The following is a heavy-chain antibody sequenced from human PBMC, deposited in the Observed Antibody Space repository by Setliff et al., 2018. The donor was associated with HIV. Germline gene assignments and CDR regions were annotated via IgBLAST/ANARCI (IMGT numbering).Heavy chain of an antibody. CDR3: ARAPKRVYYYGSGTYLHDAIDI. J-gene: IGHJ3*02. CDR2: ISAYSGNT. CDR1: GYIFISYG. D-gene: IGHD3-10*01. V-gene: IGHV1-18*01. Sequence: PSVKVSCKASGYIFISYGFSWVRQAPGQGLEWMGWISAYSGNTNYAQKLQGRVTMTTDTSTSTAYMELRNLRSDDTAVYYCARAPKRVYYYGSGTYLHDAIDIWGQGTMVTVSS.